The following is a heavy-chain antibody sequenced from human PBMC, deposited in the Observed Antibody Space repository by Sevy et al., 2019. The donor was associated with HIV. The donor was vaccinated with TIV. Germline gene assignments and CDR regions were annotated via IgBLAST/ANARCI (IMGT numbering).Heavy chain of an antibody. J-gene: IGHJ4*02. V-gene: IGHV3-21*06. CDR3: ARDRGAGYPAHHYFDH. Sequence: GGSLRLSCEASGFTFNGYTVDWVRQAPGKGLEWVASISRDSTKVYYGDSMRGRFTISRDNAKNSVYLHLSSLRVDDTGVYHCARDRGAGYPAHHYFDHWGLGVLVTVSS. CDR2: ISRDSTKV. CDR1: GFTFNGYT. D-gene: IGHD6-25*01.